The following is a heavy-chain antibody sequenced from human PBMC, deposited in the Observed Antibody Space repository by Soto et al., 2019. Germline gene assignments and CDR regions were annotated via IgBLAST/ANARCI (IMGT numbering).Heavy chain of an antibody. J-gene: IGHJ4*02. CDR3: ARDKSITMVPDY. CDR2: INIDGTGT. CDR1: GFTFSSYW. D-gene: IGHD3-10*01. Sequence: GGSLRLSCAASGFTFSSYWMHWVRQAPGKGPVWVSHINIDGTGTTYADSVKGRFTVSRDNAKNTLYLQMNSLRAEDTAVYYCARDKSITMVPDYWGQGTLVTVSS. V-gene: IGHV3-74*01.